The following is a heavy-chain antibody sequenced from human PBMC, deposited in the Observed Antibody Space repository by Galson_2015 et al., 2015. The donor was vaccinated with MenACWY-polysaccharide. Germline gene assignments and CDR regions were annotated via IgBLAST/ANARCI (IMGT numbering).Heavy chain of an antibody. D-gene: IGHD3-3*01. CDR3: AKDSTDFLCVARRFDY. CDR1: GFTFTSYA. J-gene: IGHJ4*02. CDR2: IRSSGTNP. Sequence: SLRLSCAASGFTFTSYAMSWVRQAPGKGLEWVSAIRSSGTNPYYTDSVKGRFTISRDNSKNTLYLQMNSLRAEYTAVYYCAKDSTDFLCVARRFDYWGQGTLVTVSS. V-gene: IGHV3-23*01.